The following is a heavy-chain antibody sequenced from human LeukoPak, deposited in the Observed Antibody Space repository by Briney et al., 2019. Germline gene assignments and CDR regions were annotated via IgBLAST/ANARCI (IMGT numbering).Heavy chain of an antibody. Sequence: PSETLSLTCTVSGGSISSSSYYWGWIRQPPGKGLEWIGSMYYSGSTYYNPSLKSRVTISIDTSKNQFSLKLSSVTAADTAVYYCARTFIVGATNPFDIWGQGTMVTVSS. CDR1: GGSISSSSYY. CDR2: MYYSGST. V-gene: IGHV4-39*07. J-gene: IGHJ3*02. CDR3: ARTFIVGATNPFDI. D-gene: IGHD1-26*01.